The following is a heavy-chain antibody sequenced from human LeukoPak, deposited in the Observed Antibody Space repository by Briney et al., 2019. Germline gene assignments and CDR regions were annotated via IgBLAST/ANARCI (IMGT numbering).Heavy chain of an antibody. J-gene: IGHJ4*02. D-gene: IGHD2-15*01. CDR3: ARSSGGSCYHSGDY. CDR2: IKTDGSIT. CDR1: GFTFSSYW. V-gene: IGHV3-74*01. Sequence: TGGSLRLSCAASGFTFSSYWMCWVRQDPGKGLAWVSCIKTDGSITAYAGSVKGRFTISRDNAKHSLDLQMNSLRADDTAVYYCARSSGGSCYHSGDYWGQGTLVTVSS.